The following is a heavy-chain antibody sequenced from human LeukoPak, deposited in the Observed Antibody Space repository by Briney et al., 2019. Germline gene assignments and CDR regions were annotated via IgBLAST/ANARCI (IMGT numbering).Heavy chain of an antibody. CDR1: GGSISSADYY. J-gene: IGHJ4*02. Sequence: PSQTLSLTCTVSGGSISSADYYWSWIRRPPGKGLEWIGYIHYSGSTYYNPSLKSRVTISVDTSRNQFSLKLSSVTAADTAVYYCARDRTGPNIAAGRGGFDYWGQGTLVTVSS. CDR3: ARDRTGPNIAAGRGGFDY. V-gene: IGHV4-30-4*08. CDR2: IHYSGST. D-gene: IGHD6-6*01.